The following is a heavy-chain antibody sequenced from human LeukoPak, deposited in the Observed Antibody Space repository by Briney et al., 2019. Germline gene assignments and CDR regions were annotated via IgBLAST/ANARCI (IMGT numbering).Heavy chain of an antibody. V-gene: IGHV3-33*01. CDR3: ARERVTGTSYYYYYGMDV. CDR1: GFTFSSYA. Sequence: GRSQRLSCAAAGFTFSSYAMHWVRQASGKGLEWVAVIWHDGSNKYYAASVKGRFTVSRDNSKNTLYLQINSLRAEDTAVYYCARERVTGTSYYYYYGMDVWGQGTTVTVSS. D-gene: IGHD6-19*01. J-gene: IGHJ6*02. CDR2: IWHDGSNK.